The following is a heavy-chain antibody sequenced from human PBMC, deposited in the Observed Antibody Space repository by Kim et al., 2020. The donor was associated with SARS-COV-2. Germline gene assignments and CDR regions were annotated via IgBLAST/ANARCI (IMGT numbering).Heavy chain of an antibody. Sequence: SVKVSCKASGGTFSNYAISWVRQAPGQGLDWMGGIIPIFGTANYAKKFQGRVTITADESTSTAYMELSSLTSEDTAVYCCARELQAGDYNWFDPWGQGTLVTVSS. J-gene: IGHJ5*02. CDR1: GGTFSNYA. D-gene: IGHD2-21*01. V-gene: IGHV1-69*13. CDR3: ARELQAGDYNWFDP. CDR2: IIPIFGTA.